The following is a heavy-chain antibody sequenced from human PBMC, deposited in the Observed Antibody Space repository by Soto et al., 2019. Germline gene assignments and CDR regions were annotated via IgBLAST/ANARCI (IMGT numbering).Heavy chain of an antibody. Sequence: QVQLVQSGAEVKKPGSSVKVSCKASGGTFSSYAISWVRQAPGQGLEWMGGIIPIFGTANYAQKFQGRVTITADESTSTAYMGLSSLRSEDTAVYYCARGYYYGSGSYLYYYGMDVWGQGTTVTVSS. D-gene: IGHD3-10*01. CDR1: GGTFSSYA. CDR2: IIPIFGTA. J-gene: IGHJ6*02. CDR3: ARGYYYGSGSYLYYYGMDV. V-gene: IGHV1-69*01.